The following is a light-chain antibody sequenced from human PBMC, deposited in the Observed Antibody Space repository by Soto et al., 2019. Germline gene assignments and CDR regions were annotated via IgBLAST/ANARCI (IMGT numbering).Light chain of an antibody. CDR1: SSNIGAGYE. CDR3: QSYDSSLSGYV. Sequence: QAVVTQPPSVSAAPGQRVTISCTGSSSNIGAGYEAHWYQQVPGTAPKLLIYENNNRPSGVPDRFSGSKSGTSASLAITELQAEDEAEYYCQSYDSSLSGYVFGTGTKLTVL. V-gene: IGLV1-40*01. J-gene: IGLJ1*01. CDR2: ENN.